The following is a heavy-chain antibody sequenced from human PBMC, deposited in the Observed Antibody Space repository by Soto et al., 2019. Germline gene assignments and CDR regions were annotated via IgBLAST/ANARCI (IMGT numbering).Heavy chain of an antibody. CDR3: ARDESRYCSSTSCPHYYGKDV. CDR1: GFTFSSYA. J-gene: IGHJ6*02. D-gene: IGHD2-2*01. Sequence: PGGSLRLSCAASGFTFSSYAMHWVRQAPGKGLEWVAVISYDGSNKYYADSVKGRFTISRDNSKNTLYLQMNSLRAEDTAVYYCARDESRYCSSTSCPHYYGKDVWGQGTTVTVSS. CDR2: ISYDGSNK. V-gene: IGHV3-30-3*01.